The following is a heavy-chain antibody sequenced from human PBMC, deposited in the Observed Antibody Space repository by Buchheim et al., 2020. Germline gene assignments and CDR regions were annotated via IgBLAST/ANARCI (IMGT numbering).Heavy chain of an antibody. CDR2: IDPSDSYT. Sequence: EVQLVQSGAEVKKPGESLRISCKGSGYSFTSYWISWVRQMPGKGLEWMGRIDPSDSYTNYSPPFQGHVTIPADKSISTAYPQWSSLKASDTAMYYCARLRAGSIFGVVIGERSLDYWGQGTL. J-gene: IGHJ4*02. V-gene: IGHV5-10-1*03. CDR3: ARLRAGSIFGVVIGERSLDY. D-gene: IGHD3-3*01. CDR1: GYSFTSYW.